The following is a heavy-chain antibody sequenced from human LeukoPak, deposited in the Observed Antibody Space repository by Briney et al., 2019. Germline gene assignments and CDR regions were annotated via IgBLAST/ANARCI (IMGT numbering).Heavy chain of an antibody. CDR1: GFTISSIY. CDR2: IYSGGNT. Sequence: GGSLRLSCAASGFTISSIYMNWVRQAPGKGLEWVSGIYSGGNTFYGDSVKGRFTISRDNSKNTLYLQMNSLRAEDTAVYYCAREGYSYGYNFVDYWGQGTLVTVSS. J-gene: IGHJ4*02. D-gene: IGHD5-18*01. V-gene: IGHV3-53*05. CDR3: AREGYSYGYNFVDY.